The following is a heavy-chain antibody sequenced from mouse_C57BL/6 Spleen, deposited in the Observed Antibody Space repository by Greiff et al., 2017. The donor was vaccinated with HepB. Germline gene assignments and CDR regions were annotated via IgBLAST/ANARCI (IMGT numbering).Heavy chain of an antibody. J-gene: IGHJ1*03. CDR2: IRNKANGYTT. Sequence: EVQLVESGGGLVQPGGSLSLSCAASGFTFTDYYMSWVRQPPGKALEWLGFIRNKANGYTTEYSASVKGRFTISRDNSQSILYLQMNALRAEDSATYYCARYSPLYYGNYVGWYFDVWGTGTTVTVSS. D-gene: IGHD2-1*01. CDR1: GFTFTDYY. CDR3: ARYSPLYYGNYVGWYFDV. V-gene: IGHV7-3*01.